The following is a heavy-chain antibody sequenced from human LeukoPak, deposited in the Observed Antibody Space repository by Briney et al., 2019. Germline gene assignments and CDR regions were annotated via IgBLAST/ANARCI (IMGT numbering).Heavy chain of an antibody. J-gene: IGHJ4*02. Sequence: PGGSLRLSCAASGFTFSSYAMSWVRQAPGKGLEWVSAISGSGGSTYYADSVKGRFTISRDNSKNTLYLQMNSLRAEDTAVYYCAALFEPSPWGWGSYDLYWGQGTLVTVSS. D-gene: IGHD5-12*01. CDR1: GFTFSSYA. CDR3: AALFEPSPWGWGSYDLY. CDR2: ISGSGGST. V-gene: IGHV3-23*01.